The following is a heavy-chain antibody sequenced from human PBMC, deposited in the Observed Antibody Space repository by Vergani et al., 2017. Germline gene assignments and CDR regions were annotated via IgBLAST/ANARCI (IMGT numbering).Heavy chain of an antibody. V-gene: IGHV5-51*01. Sequence: EVELVQSGPEMRKPGESLKISCKGSEYSFGNHWIGWGRQMPGKGLEWMGIIYPADSDTRYSPSFQGQVTISADKSISTAFLQWDSLKASDTALYDCARHTTYTDSWGQGTLVTVSS. D-gene: IGHD1-1*01. CDR3: ARHTTYTDS. J-gene: IGHJ4*02. CDR2: IYPADSDT. CDR1: EYSFGNHW.